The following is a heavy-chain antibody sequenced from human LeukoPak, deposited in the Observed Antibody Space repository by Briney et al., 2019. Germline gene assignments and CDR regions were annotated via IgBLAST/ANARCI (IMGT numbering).Heavy chain of an antibody. CDR1: GFTFSSYA. J-gene: IGHJ4*02. V-gene: IGHV3-23*01. CDR2: ISGSGGST. D-gene: IGHD2-2*01. CDR3: AKGSVVVPAAPLFFDY. Sequence: GGSLRLPCAASGFTFSSYAMSWVRQAPGKGLEWVSAISGSGGSTYYADSVKGRFTISRDNSKNTLYLQMNSLRAEDTAVYYCAKGSVVVPAAPLFFDYWGQGTLVTVSS.